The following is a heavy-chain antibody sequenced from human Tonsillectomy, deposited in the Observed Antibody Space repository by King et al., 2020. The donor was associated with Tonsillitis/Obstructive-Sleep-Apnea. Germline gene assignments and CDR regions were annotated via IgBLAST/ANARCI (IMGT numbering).Heavy chain of an antibody. CDR1: GGSISSYY. Sequence: QVQLQESGPGLVKPSETLSLTCTVSGGSISSYYWSWIRQPPGKGLAWIGYIYYSGVTNYNPSLKSRVTISVDTSNNQFSLKLSSVTAADTAVYYCARVDRSWNFDLWGRGTLVTVSS. D-gene: IGHD3/OR15-3a*01. CDR3: ARVDRSWNFDL. V-gene: IGHV4-59*01. J-gene: IGHJ2*01. CDR2: IYYSGVT.